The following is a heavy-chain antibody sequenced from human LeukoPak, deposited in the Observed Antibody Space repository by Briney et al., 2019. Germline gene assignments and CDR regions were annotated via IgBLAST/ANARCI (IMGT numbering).Heavy chain of an antibody. CDR1: GGSFSGYY. V-gene: IGHV4-34*01. CDR2: INHSGST. Sequence: PSETLSLTXAVYGGSFSGYYWSWIRQPPGKGLEWIGEINHSGSTNYNPSLKSRVTISVDTSKNQFSLKLSSVTAADTAVYYCARGLYGPGYDFWSGYRRGRYYFDYWGQGTLVTVSS. D-gene: IGHD3-3*01. CDR3: ARGLYGPGYDFWSGYRRGRYYFDY. J-gene: IGHJ4*02.